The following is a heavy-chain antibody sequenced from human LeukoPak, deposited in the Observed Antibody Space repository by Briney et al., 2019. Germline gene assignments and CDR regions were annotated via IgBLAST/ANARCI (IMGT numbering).Heavy chain of an antibody. CDR2: ISGGGSST. Sequence: GGSLRLSCAASGFTFSSYAMSWVRQAPGKGLEWVSAISGGGSSTHYADSVKGRFTISRDNSKNTLYLQMNSLRAEDTAVYYCAKKRQSSGWTYFDYWGQGTLVTVSS. V-gene: IGHV3-23*01. CDR1: GFTFSSYA. CDR3: AKKRQSSGWTYFDY. J-gene: IGHJ4*02. D-gene: IGHD6-19*01.